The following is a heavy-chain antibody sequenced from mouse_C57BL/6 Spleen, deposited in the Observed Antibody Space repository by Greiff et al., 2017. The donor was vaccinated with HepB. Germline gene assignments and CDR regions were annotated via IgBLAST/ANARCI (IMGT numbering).Heavy chain of an antibody. Sequence: EVHLVESGGGLVKPGGSLKLSCAASGFTFSSYAMSWVRQTPEKRLEWVATISDGGSYTYYPDNVKGRFTISRDNAKNNLYLQMSHLKSEDTAMYYCARGGYYYEDWGQGTLVTVSA. CDR2: ISDGGSYT. D-gene: IGHD1-1*01. CDR1: GFTFSSYA. CDR3: ARGGYYYED. V-gene: IGHV5-4*01. J-gene: IGHJ3*01.